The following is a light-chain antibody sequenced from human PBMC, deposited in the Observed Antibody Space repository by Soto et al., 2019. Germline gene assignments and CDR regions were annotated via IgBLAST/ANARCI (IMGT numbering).Light chain of an antibody. CDR1: QGISSY. Sequence: VIWMTQSPSLLSASTGDRVTISCRMSQGISSYLAWYQQKPGKAPELLIYAESTLQSGVPSRFSGSGSGTDFTLTVSSLEPEDFALYYCQQRSNRITFGQGTRLEIK. CDR3: QQRSNRIT. V-gene: IGKV1D-8*03. CDR2: AES. J-gene: IGKJ5*01.